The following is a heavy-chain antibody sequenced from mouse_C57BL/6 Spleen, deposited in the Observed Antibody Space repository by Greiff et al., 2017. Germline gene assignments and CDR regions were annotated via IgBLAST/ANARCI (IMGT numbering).Heavy chain of an antibody. J-gene: IGHJ1*03. CDR3: ARSGITTVVRYVDV. CDR1: GYTFTSYW. CDR2: IDPSDSYT. V-gene: IGHV1-69*01. D-gene: IGHD1-1*01. Sequence: QVQLQQPGAELVMPGASVKLSCKASGYTFTSYWMHWVKQRPGQGLEWIGEIDPSDSYTHYNQKFKGKSTLPVDKSSSTAYLQLSSLTSEDSAVFYCARSGITTVVRYVDVWGTGTTVTVSS.